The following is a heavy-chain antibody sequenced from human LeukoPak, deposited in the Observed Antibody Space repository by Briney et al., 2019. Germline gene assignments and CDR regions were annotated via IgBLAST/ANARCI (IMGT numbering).Heavy chain of an antibody. CDR2: IRYDGSNK. CDR3: AKGGRGYSYGSFDY. D-gene: IGHD5-18*01. V-gene: IGHV3-30*02. CDR1: GFTFSSYG. Sequence: PGGSLRLSCAASGFTFSSYGMHWVRQAPGKGLEWVAFIRYDGSNKYYADSEKGRFTISRDNSKNTLYLQMNSLRAEDTAVYYCAKGGRGYSYGSFDYWGQGTLVTVSS. J-gene: IGHJ4*02.